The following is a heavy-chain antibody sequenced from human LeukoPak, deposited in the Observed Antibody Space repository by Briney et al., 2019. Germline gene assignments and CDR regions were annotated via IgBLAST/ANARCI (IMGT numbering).Heavy chain of an antibody. CDR1: GYTFTSYG. D-gene: IGHD6-6*01. J-gene: IGHJ4*02. CDR2: ISAYNGNT. V-gene: IGHV1-18*01. CDR3: AREQMPKYSQQGSDY. Sequence: ASVKVSCKASGYTFTSYGISWVRQAPGQGLEWMGWISAYNGNTNYAQKLQGRVTMTTDTSTSTAYMELRSLRSDDTAVYYCAREQMPKYSQQGSDYWGQGTLVTVSS.